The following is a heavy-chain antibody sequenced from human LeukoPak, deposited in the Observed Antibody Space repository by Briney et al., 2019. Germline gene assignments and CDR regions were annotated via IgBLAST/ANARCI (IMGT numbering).Heavy chain of an antibody. Sequence: SETLSLTCTVSGDSISIYYWSWIRQSAGKGLEWIGRIYTSGSSNSDASLSGITDYTPSLKSRVTISVDTSKNQFSLKLTSVTAADTAVYYCARHCSSTSCPFDYWGQGTLVTVSS. CDR3: ARHCSSTSCPFDY. V-gene: IGHV4-4*07. CDR2: IYTSGSS. D-gene: IGHD2-2*01. J-gene: IGHJ4*02. CDR1: GDSISIYY.